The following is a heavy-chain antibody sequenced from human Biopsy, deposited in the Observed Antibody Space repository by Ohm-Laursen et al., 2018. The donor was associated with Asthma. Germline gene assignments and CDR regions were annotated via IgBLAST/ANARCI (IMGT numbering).Heavy chain of an antibody. Sequence: PGTLSLTCPVSGDSISSNSWWTWVRQSPGRGLEWIGEIYCSGSTNYHPSLKGRVTISVAKSKNQFSLRLTSVTAADTAVYYCARAIGTGDWYFDVWGRGTLVTVSS. V-gene: IGHV4-4*03. CDR2: IYCSGST. D-gene: IGHD1-1*01. CDR1: GDSISSNSW. J-gene: IGHJ2*01. CDR3: ARAIGTGDWYFDV.